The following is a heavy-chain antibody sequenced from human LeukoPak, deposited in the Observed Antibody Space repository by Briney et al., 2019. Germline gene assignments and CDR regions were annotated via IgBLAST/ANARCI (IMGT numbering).Heavy chain of an antibody. V-gene: IGHV4-4*07. CDR3: ARVHCSGGSCQTNWFDP. J-gene: IGHJ5*02. Sequence: PSETLSLTCTVSGGSISSYYWSWIRQPAGKGLEWIGRIYTSGSTNYNPSLKSRVTMSVDTSKNQFSLKLSSVTAADTAVYYCARVHCSGGSCQTNWFDPWGQGTLVTVSS. CDR2: IYTSGST. CDR1: GGSISSYY. D-gene: IGHD2-15*01.